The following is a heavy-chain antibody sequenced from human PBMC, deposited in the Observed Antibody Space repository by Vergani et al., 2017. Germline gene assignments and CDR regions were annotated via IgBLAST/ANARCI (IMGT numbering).Heavy chain of an antibody. CDR2: ISWNSGSI. CDR1: GFTFDDYA. V-gene: IGHV3-9*01. CDR3: AKVNHYCSSTSCYFDD. D-gene: IGHD2-2*01. J-gene: IGHJ4*02. Sequence: EVQLVESGGGLVQPGRSLRLSCAASGFTFDDYAMHWVRQAPGKGLEWVSGISWNSGSIGYADSVKGRFTISRDNAKNSLYLQMNSLRAEDTALYYCAKVNHYCSSTSCYFDDWSQGTLVTVSS.